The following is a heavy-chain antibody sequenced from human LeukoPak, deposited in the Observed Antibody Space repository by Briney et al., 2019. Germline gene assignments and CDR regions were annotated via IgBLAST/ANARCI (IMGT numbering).Heavy chain of an antibody. CDR2: FNPENGNT. D-gene: IGHD6-13*01. J-gene: IGHJ4*02. CDR3: AREHSSSWDQFDY. Sequence: GASVKVSCKASVYSFFGYGITWVRQAPGQALEWMGWFNPENGNTNYAQKVQGRVTMTADTSTITSYMELRNLRSDDTAVYYCAREHSSSWDQFDYWGQGTLVTVSS. V-gene: IGHV1-18*01. CDR1: VYSFFGYG.